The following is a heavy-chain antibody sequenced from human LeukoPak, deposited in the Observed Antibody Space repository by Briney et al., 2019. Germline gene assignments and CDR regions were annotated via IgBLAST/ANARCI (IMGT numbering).Heavy chain of an antibody. CDR2: IYYSGST. J-gene: IGHJ4*02. D-gene: IGHD5-18*01. CDR1: GGSISSYY. V-gene: IGHV4-59*08. CDR3: ARHQMRYSYGTLFDY. Sequence: PPETLSLTCTVSGGSISSYYWSWIRQPPGKGLEWIGFIYYSGSTYYNPSLKSRVTISVDTSKNQFSLRLSSVTATDTAEYFCARHQMRYSYGTLFDYWGQGTLVTVSS.